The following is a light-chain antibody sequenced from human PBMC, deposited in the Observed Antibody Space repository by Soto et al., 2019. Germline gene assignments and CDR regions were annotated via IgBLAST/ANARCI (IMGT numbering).Light chain of an antibody. CDR3: QQYESTPPT. CDR2: WAS. V-gene: IGKV4-1*01. Sequence: DIVMTQSPDSLAVSLGERATINCKSSQSVLYSSNNKNYLAWYQQRPGQPPKLLIYWASTRESGVPDRFSGSGSATDFTLTITSLQDEDVAVYYCQQYESTPPTFGPGTKLEIK. CDR1: QSVLYSSNNKNY. J-gene: IGKJ2*01.